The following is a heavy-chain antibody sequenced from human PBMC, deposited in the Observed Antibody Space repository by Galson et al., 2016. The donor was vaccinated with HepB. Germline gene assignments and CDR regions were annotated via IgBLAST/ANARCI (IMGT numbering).Heavy chain of an antibody. CDR2: IYYSGST. Sequence: ETLSLTCTVSGGSVNNDNYYWSWIRQPPGKGLEWIGYIYYSGSTNYIPSLKSRVTFSVDTSKNQFSLKLSSVTAADTAVYYCAREPAATGDAFDIWGQGTMVTVSS. CDR1: GGSVNNDNYY. V-gene: IGHV4-61*01. D-gene: IGHD3-9*01. J-gene: IGHJ3*02. CDR3: AREPAATGDAFDI.